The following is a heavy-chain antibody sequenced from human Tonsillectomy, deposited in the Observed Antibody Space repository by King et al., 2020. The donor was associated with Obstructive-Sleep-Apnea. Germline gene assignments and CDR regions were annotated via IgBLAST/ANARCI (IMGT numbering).Heavy chain of an antibody. CDR3: AREWYSSSWYGDYYYGMDV. J-gene: IGHJ6*02. CDR2: IKQDGSEK. D-gene: IGHD6-13*01. V-gene: IGHV3-7*01. Sequence: VQLVESGGGLVQPGGSLRLSCAASGFTFSSYWMSWVRQAPGKGLEWVANIKQDGSEKYYVGSVKGRFTISRDNAKNSLYLQMNSLRAEDTAVYYCAREWYSSSWYGDYYYGMDVWGQGTTVTVSS. CDR1: GFTFSSYW.